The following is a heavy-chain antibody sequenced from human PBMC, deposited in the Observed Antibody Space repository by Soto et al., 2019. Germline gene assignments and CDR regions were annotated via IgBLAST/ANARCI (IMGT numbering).Heavy chain of an antibody. CDR2: MNHNSGNT. CDR3: ARGSKYGDYSRWFDP. CDR1: GYTFTSYD. D-gene: IGHD4-17*01. J-gene: IGHJ5*02. Sequence: QVQLVQSGAEVKKPGASVKVSCKASGYTFTSYDINCVRQATGQGFEYLGWMNHNSGNTGYVKKFQGRVTMTRDTSMSRAYMELSSLGSEDTAVYYCARGSKYGDYSRWFDPWGPGTLVTVSS. V-gene: IGHV1-8*01.